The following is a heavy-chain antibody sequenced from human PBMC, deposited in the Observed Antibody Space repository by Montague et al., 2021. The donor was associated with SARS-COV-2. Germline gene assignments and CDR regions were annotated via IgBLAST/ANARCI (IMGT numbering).Heavy chain of an antibody. J-gene: IGHJ4*02. Sequence: TLSLTCTVSGGSISSGGYYWSWIRQHPGKGLEWIGYIYYSGSTYYNPSLKSRVTISVDTSKNQFSLKLSSVTAADTAVYYSARLTAGYCSGGSCYWGTGFDYWGQGTLVTVFS. CDR3: ARLTAGYCSGGSCYWGTGFDY. CDR2: IYYSGST. D-gene: IGHD2-15*01. CDR1: GGSISSGGYY. V-gene: IGHV4-31*03.